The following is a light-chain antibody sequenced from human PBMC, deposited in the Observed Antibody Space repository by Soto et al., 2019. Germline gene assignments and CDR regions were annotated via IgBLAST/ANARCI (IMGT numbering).Light chain of an antibody. CDR1: SSDVGGYNY. J-gene: IGLJ2*01. V-gene: IGLV2-8*01. CDR3: SSFTNNNTPHVV. Sequence: QSALTQPPSASGSPGQSVTISCTGTSSDVGGYNYVSWYQHHPGKAPKLMIYEVTKRPSGVPDRFSGSKSGNTASLTVSGLQAEDEADYYCSSFTNNNTPHVVFGGGTKVTVL. CDR2: EVT.